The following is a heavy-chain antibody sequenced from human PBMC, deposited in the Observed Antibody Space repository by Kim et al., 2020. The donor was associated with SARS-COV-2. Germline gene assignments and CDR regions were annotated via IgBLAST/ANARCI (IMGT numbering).Heavy chain of an antibody. D-gene: IGHD3-10*01. CDR2: ISYDGSNK. Sequence: GGSLRLSCAASGFTFSSYAMHWVRQAPGKGLEWVAVISYDGSNKYYADSVKGRFTISRDNSKNTLYLQMNSLRAEDTAVYYCARDHYYGSGSYDDYYYYYMDVWGKGTTVTVSS. J-gene: IGHJ6*03. CDR1: GFTFSSYA. CDR3: ARDHYYGSGSYDDYYYYYMDV. V-gene: IGHV3-30-3*01.